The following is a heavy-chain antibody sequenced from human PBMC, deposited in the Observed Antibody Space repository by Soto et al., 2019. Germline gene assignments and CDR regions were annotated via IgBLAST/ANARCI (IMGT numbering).Heavy chain of an antibody. V-gene: IGHV1-69*08. D-gene: IGHD3-10*01. CDR1: GGTFSSYT. CDR2: IIPILGIA. J-gene: IGHJ4*02. CDR3: ARDYMDRWFGELGDY. Sequence: QVQLVQSGAEVKKPGSSVKVSCKASGGTFSSYTISWVRQAPGQGLEWMGRIIPILGIANYAQKFQGRVTITADKSTSTAYMELSSLRSEDTAVYYCARDYMDRWFGELGDYWGQGTLVTVSS.